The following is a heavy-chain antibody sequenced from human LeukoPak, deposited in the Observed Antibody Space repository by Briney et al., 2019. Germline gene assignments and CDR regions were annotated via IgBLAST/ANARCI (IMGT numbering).Heavy chain of an antibody. CDR1: GFTFSSYS. CDR3: AKASEYSSSPTDY. Sequence: GGSLTLSCAASGFTFSSYSVNWVRQAPGKGLEWVSSISSSSSYIYYADSVKGRFTISRDNAKNTLYLQMNSLRAEDTAIYYCAKASEYSSSPTDYWGQGTLVTVSS. J-gene: IGHJ4*02. D-gene: IGHD6-6*01. CDR2: ISSSSSYI. V-gene: IGHV3-21*04.